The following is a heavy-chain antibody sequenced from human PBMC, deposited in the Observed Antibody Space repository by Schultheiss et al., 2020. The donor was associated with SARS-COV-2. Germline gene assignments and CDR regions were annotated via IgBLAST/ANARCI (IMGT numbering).Heavy chain of an antibody. D-gene: IGHD5-12*01. Sequence: SETLSLTCTVSGGSISSYYWSWIRQPAGKGLEWIGYIYYSGSTYYNPSLKSLVTISVDTSKNQFSLKLSSVTAADTAVYYCARGGGYSGYGLVDYWGQGTLVTVSS. V-gene: IGHV4-59*12. CDR2: IYYSGST. CDR1: GGSISSYY. CDR3: ARGGGYSGYGLVDY. J-gene: IGHJ4*02.